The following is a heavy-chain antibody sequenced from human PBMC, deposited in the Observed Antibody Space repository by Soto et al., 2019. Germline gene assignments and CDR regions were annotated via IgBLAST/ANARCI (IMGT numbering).Heavy chain of an antibody. D-gene: IGHD5-18*01. CDR3: LLVTYSGMDV. Sequence: PSQTLCLTSALAGSYATAYYWTWIRQPPGEGLEWIGEINNRGNTNYNPSLKSRVTISLDTSKTQFSLKVESVTAADTAVYYCLLVTYSGMDVWGQGTTVSVSS. J-gene: IGHJ6*02. V-gene: IGHV4-34*01. CDR2: INNRGNT. CDR1: GSYATAYY.